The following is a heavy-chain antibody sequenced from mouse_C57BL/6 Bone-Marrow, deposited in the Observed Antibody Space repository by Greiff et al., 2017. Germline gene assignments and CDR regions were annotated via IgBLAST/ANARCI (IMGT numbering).Heavy chain of an antibody. CDR2: ISGGGSYT. D-gene: IGHD1-1*01. CDR3: ARQGGSYYGRSWYFDV. CDR1: GFTFSNYG. J-gene: IGHJ1*01. V-gene: IGHV5-6*01. Sequence: EVQLVESGGDLVKPGGSLKLSCAASGFTFSNYGMSWVRQTPDKRLEWVATISGGGSYTYSPDSVNGRFTISRDHDKNTLYLQMSSLKSEAAALYYCARQGGSYYGRSWYFDVWGAGTSVSVSS.